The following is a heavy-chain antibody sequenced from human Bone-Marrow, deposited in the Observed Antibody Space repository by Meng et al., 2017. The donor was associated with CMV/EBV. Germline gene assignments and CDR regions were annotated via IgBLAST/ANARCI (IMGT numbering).Heavy chain of an antibody. Sequence: GESLKISCAATGFTFSNYAMSWVRQAPGKGLEWVSTISPTGGRTYYADSVRGRFTISRDNSKGTLYLQMNSLRAEDTAVYYCAKVQRELLWFGELLLIGMDVWGQGTTVTVSS. CDR1: GFTFSNYA. J-gene: IGHJ6*02. CDR3: AKVQRELLWFGELLLIGMDV. D-gene: IGHD3-10*01. V-gene: IGHV3-23*01. CDR2: ISPTGGRT.